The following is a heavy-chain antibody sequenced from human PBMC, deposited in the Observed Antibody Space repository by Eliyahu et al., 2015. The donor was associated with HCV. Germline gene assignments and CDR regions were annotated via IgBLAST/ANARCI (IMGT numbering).Heavy chain of an antibody. CDR2: VKTKSDGETT. CDR1: GFTFSNAW. J-gene: IGHJ4*02. V-gene: IGHV3-15*01. CDR3: IKGRGIINLIDY. Sequence: EVQQLESGGGLVKPGGSLXLSCAASGFTFSNAWMSWVRQVPGKGLEWVGRVKTKSDGETTDYAAPVKGRFTISRDDSKDTLYLQMNSLKTEDTAVYYCIKGRGIINLIDYWGQGTLVTVSS. D-gene: IGHD1-14*01.